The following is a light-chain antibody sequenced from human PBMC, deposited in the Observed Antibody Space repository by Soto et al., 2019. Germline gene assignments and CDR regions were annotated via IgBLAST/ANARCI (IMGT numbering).Light chain of an antibody. J-gene: IGLJ2*01. CDR3: QTWGTGIEV. V-gene: IGLV4-69*01. Sequence: QPVLTQSPSASASLGASVKLTCTLSSGHSNYAIAWHQQQTQKGPRDLMKLNSDGSHSKEDGIPDRFSGSSSGAERHLTISSRQSEDEADYYCQTWGTGIEVFGGGTKLTVL. CDR2: LNSDGSH. CDR1: SGHSNYA.